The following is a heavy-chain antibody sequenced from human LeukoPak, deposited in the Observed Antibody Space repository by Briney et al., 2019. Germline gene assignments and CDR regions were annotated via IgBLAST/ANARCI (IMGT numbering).Heavy chain of an antibody. J-gene: IGHJ4*02. CDR2: IRYDGSNK. CDR1: GFTFSSYG. Sequence: GGSLRLSCAASGFTFSSYGMHWVRQAPGKGLEWVAFIRYDGSNKYYADSVKGRFTISRDNSKNTLYLQMNSLRAEDTAVYYCAKDWGYSYGSYYFDYWGQGTLVTVSS. CDR3: AKDWGYSYGSYYFDY. V-gene: IGHV3-30*02. D-gene: IGHD5-18*01.